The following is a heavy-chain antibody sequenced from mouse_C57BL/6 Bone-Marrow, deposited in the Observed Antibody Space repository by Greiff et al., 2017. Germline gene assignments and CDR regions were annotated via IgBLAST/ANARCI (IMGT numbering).Heavy chain of an antibody. CDR3: ARERGSTMVTTGFAY. Sequence: DVKLVESGGGLVKPGGSLKLSCAASGFTFSSYAMSWVRQTPEKRLEWVATISDGGSYTYYPDNVKGRFTISRDNAKNNLYLQMSHLKSEDTAMYYCARERGSTMVTTGFAYWGQGTLVTVSA. J-gene: IGHJ3*01. D-gene: IGHD2-2*01. V-gene: IGHV5-4*01. CDR1: GFTFSSYA. CDR2: ISDGGSYT.